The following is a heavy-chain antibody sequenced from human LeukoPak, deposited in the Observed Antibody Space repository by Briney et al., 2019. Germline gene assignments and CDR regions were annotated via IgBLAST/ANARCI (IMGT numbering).Heavy chain of an antibody. D-gene: IGHD3-22*01. CDR2: ISWNSGSI. CDR1: GFTFDDYA. CDR3: AKEDQADYYDSSGYFPFDY. Sequence: GGSLRLSCAASGFTFDDYAMHWVRQAPGKGLEWVSGISWNSGSIGYADSVKGRFTVSRDNAKNSLYLQMNSLRAEDMALYYRAKEDQADYYDSSGYFPFDYWGHGTLVTVSS. V-gene: IGHV3-9*03. J-gene: IGHJ4*01.